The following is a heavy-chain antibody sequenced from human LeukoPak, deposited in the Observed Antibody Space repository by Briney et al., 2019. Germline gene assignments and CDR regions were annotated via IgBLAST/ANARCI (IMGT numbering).Heavy chain of an antibody. CDR2: VNPNNGVP. CDR1: GYTFTGYY. V-gene: IGHV1-2*06. Sequence: GASVKVSCKASGYTFTGYYMHWVQQAPGQGLEWMGRVNPNNGVPNYAQKFQGRVTMTRDTAISTFYMELSSLRSDDTAVYFCAREVGYSSSYYGRFDPWGQGTLVIVSS. CDR3: AREVGYSSSYYGRFDP. D-gene: IGHD2-2*01. J-gene: IGHJ5*02.